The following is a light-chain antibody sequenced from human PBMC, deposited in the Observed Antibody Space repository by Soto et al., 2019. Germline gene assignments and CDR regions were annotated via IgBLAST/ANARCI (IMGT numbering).Light chain of an antibody. CDR1: QAISNS. CDR3: QKYFSAPWT. CDR2: AAS. V-gene: IGKV1-27*01. J-gene: IGKJ1*01. Sequence: DIPMTQSPSSLSASVGDRVTITCRASQAISNSLAWYQQKPGQVPKLLIYAASTLQSGVPSRFSGSGSGTYFTLTISSLQPEDVATYYCQKYFSAPWTFGPGTKVEIK.